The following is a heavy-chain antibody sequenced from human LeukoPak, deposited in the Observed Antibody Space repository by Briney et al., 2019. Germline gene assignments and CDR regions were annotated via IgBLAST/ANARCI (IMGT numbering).Heavy chain of an antibody. Sequence: GGSLRLSCAASEFTFSDYYMSWIRQAPGKGLEWVSHISTSGRTIYYADSVKGRFTISRDNANNSLYLQMDSLRAEDTALYYCAKFFLPYLAGGTGSRWGQGTLVTVSS. V-gene: IGHV3-11*01. J-gene: IGHJ4*02. D-gene: IGHD3-10*01. CDR3: AKFFLPYLAGGTGSR. CDR2: ISTSGRTI. CDR1: EFTFSDYY.